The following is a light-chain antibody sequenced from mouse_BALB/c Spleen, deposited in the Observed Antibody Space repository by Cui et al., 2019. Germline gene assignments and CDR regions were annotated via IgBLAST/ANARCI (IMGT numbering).Light chain of an antibody. CDR2: LTS. CDR3: QQWSSNPYT. CDR1: SSVSY. Sequence: QIVLTQSPALMSASPGEKVTMTCSASSSVSYVYWYQQKPRSSAKPWIYLTSNLAAGVPARFSGSGSGTSYSLTISSMEAEDAATYYCQQWSSNPYTFGGGTKLEIK. V-gene: IGKV4-68*01. J-gene: IGKJ2*01.